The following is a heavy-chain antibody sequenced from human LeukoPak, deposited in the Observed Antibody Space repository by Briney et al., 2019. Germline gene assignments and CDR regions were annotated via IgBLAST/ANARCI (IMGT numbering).Heavy chain of an antibody. V-gene: IGHV3-21*01. Sequence: PGGSLRLSCAASGFTFSSYSMNWVRQAPGKGLEWVSSISSSSSYIYYADSMKGRFTITRDNAKNSLYLQMNSLRAEDTAVYYCATLLIAAAPGYWGQGTLVTVSS. CDR1: GFTFSSYS. CDR2: ISSSSSYI. D-gene: IGHD6-13*01. CDR3: ATLLIAAAPGY. J-gene: IGHJ4*02.